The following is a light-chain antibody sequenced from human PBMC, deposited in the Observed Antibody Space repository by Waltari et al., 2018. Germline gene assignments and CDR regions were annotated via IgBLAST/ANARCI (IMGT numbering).Light chain of an antibody. J-gene: IGKJ4*01. Sequence: DIAMTQSPLSLPVTPGEPASISCRSSQSLLHKNGYNYLDWYLQKPGQSPQLLIYLGSTRASGVPDRFSGSGSGTDFTLKISRVEAEDVGVYYCMQTLQTPITFGGGTKVEIK. CDR1: QSLLHKNGYNY. V-gene: IGKV2-28*01. CDR3: MQTLQTPIT. CDR2: LGS.